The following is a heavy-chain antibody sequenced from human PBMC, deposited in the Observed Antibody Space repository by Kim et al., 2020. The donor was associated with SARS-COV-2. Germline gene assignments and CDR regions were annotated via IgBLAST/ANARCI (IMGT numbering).Heavy chain of an antibody. CDR2: INPKTGGT. CDR3: ARDLDGMDV. Sequence: ASVKVSCKASGYTFSGYYIHWVRQAPGQGLEWMGWINPKTGGTNYAQKFQGWVTMTRDTSISTVYMELNRLTSDDTAVYYCARDLDGMDVWGQGTTVTVSS. V-gene: IGHV1-2*04. J-gene: IGHJ6*02. CDR1: GYTFSGYY.